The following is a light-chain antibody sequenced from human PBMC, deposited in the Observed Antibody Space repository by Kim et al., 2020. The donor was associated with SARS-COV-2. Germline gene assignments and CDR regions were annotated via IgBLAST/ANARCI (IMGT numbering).Light chain of an antibody. Sequence: VAWGKTSSTTRQGDSRRSYYANWYQQKREEAPILVNYDNNDRPSGIADRSAGSGSGNTAFLTITGTQAGDEDDYYSNSRNNNNNVVFGGGTQLTVL. CDR1: SRRSYY. CDR2: DNN. V-gene: IGLV3-19*01. CDR3: NSRNNNNNVV. J-gene: IGLJ2*01.